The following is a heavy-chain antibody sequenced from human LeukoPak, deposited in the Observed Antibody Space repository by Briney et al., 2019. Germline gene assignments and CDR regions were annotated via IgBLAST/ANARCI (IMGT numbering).Heavy chain of an antibody. J-gene: IGHJ4*02. V-gene: IGHV3-11*04. D-gene: IGHD4-23*01. CDR2: TSSSGSTI. CDR3: ASEGGNSEYYFDY. Sequence: GGSLRLSCAASGFTFSDYYMSWIRQAPGKGLEWVSYTSSSGSTIYYADSVKGRFTISRDNAKNSLYLQMNSLRAEDTAVYYCASEGGNSEYYFDYWGQGTLVTVSS. CDR1: GFTFSDYY.